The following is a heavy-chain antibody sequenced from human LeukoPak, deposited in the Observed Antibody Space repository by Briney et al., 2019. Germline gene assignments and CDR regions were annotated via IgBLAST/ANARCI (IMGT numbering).Heavy chain of an antibody. CDR2: ISNGGRSI. V-gene: IGHV3-11*04. CDR1: GFAFRDHY. J-gene: IGHJ4*02. D-gene: IGHD6-19*01. CDR3: ARIGGSEDIGWFFDY. Sequence: PGGSLRLSCAASGFAFRDHYMSWIRQAPGKGLEWVSYISNGGRSINYSDSVKGRFTISRDNAKNSLYLQMNNLRAEDTAVYYCARIGGSEDIGWFFDYWGQGTPVTVSS.